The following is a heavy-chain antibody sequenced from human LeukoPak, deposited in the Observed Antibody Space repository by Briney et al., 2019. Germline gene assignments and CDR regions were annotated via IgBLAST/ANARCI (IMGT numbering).Heavy chain of an antibody. V-gene: IGHV3-21*01. CDR1: GFTSSSYS. D-gene: IGHD6-13*01. J-gene: IGHJ4*02. CDR2: ISSSSSYI. Sequence: GGSLRLSCAASGFTSSSYSMNWVRQAPGKGLEWVSSISSSSSYIYYADSVKGRFTISRDNAKNSLYLQMNSLRAEDTAVYYCARIPGIAAAGTDYWGQGTLVTVSS. CDR3: ARIPGIAAAGTDY.